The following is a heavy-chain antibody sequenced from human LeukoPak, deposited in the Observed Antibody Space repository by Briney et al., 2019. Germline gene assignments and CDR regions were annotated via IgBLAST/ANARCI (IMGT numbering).Heavy chain of an antibody. D-gene: IGHD3-16*01. CDR1: GGSISSYY. J-gene: IGHJ4*02. Sequence: SETLSLTCTVSGGSISSYYWSWIRQPPGKGLEWIGYIHYSGSTNYNPSLKSRVTVSGDTSKNQFSLKLRSVTAADTAVYYCARTFWGRYIDYWGQGTLVTVSS. CDR2: IHYSGST. CDR3: ARTFWGRYIDY. V-gene: IGHV4-59*01.